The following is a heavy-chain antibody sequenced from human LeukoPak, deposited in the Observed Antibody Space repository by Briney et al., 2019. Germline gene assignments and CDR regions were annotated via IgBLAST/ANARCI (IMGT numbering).Heavy chain of an antibody. J-gene: IGHJ5*02. CDR2: VDPEDGET. D-gene: IGHD2-21*01. V-gene: IGHV1-69-2*01. CDR3: ATQPRALYYCAS. CDR1: GYTFTDSY. Sequence: ASVTVSCMVSGYTFTDSYVHWVPQAPGKGLEWMGLVDPEDGETIYAENFQGRLTITADTSTDTAYLELNSLRSEDTAIYYCATQPRALYYCASWGQGTLVTVSS.